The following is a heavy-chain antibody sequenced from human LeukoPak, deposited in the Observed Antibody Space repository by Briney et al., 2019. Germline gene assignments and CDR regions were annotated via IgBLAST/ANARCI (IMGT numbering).Heavy chain of an antibody. J-gene: IGHJ4*02. Sequence: ASVQVSCKASGYTCTSYGINWVRQPTGQGLEGMGWMNPNSGNTGYAQKFQGRVTMTRNTSISTTYMELSSLRSEDTAVYYCARGRGPFDYWGQGTLVTVSS. CDR2: MNPNSGNT. CDR3: ARGRGPFDY. V-gene: IGHV1-8*01. CDR1: GYTCTSYG.